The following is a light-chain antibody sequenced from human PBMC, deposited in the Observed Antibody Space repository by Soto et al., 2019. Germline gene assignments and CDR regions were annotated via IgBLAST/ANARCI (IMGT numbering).Light chain of an antibody. J-gene: IGLJ1*01. CDR3: SSYTTSTPFV. Sequence: QSALTQPASVSGSPGQSITISCTGTSSDVGGYSYVSWYQQHPGKAPKLMICDVSNRPSGVSSRFSGSKSDNTASLTISGLQAEDEADYYCSSYTTSTPFVFGTGTKLTVL. CDR1: SSDVGGYSY. CDR2: DVS. V-gene: IGLV2-14*01.